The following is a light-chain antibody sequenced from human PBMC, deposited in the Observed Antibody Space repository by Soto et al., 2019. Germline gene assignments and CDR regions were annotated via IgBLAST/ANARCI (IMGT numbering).Light chain of an antibody. CDR3: GTWDSSLSAYV. CDR1: SSNIGAGYD. V-gene: IGLV1-51*02. Sequence: QSVLTQPPSMSGAPGQRVTISCTGSSSNIGAGYDVHWYQHLPGTAPKLLIYENNKRPSGIPDRFSGSKSGTSATLGITGLQTGDEADYYCGTWDSSLSAYVFGTGTKVTVL. J-gene: IGLJ1*01. CDR2: ENN.